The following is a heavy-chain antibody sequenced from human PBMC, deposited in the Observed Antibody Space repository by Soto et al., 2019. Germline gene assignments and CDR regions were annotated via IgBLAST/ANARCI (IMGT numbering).Heavy chain of an antibody. CDR1: GFSLSTDGVG. V-gene: IGHV2-5*02. CDR3: AKKGGGDYILGY. CDR2: IYWDDSK. D-gene: IGHD4-17*01. J-gene: IGHJ4*02. Sequence: QITLRESGPTLVKPTQTLTLSCTFCGFSLSTDGVGVGCIRQPPGKALEWLALIYWDDSKHYSPSQNSRLTITKDTSRNLVVLTMTDMDPVDTATYYCAKKGGGDYILGYWGQGTLVTVSS.